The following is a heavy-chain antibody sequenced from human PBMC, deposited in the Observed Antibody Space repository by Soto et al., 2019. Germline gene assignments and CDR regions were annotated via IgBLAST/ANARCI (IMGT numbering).Heavy chain of an antibody. J-gene: IGHJ6*03. Sequence: QVQLQQWGAGLLKPSETLSLTCVVSGGSLSDYFWSWIRQPPGMALEWIGEINHLGSINYNPSLKSRVTMSVDTSKHQFSLTLNPVTAADTSTYYCARGGISHWAYFYYMDVWDRGTTVTVSS. V-gene: IGHV4-34*01. CDR3: ARGGISHWAYFYYMDV. CDR1: GGSLSDYF. D-gene: IGHD2-21*01. CDR2: INHLGSI.